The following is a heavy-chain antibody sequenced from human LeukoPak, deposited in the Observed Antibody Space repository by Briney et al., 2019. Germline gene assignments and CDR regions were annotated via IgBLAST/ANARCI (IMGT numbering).Heavy chain of an antibody. Sequence: GGSLRLSCAASGFTFSSYSFNWVRQGPGKGLEWVSSISSSSSYIYYADSVKGRFTISRDNAKNSLYLQMNSLRADDAAVYYCARATSGTGFYFAMDVRGQGTTVAVSS. J-gene: IGHJ6*02. D-gene: IGHD1-26*01. CDR1: GFTFSSYS. CDR2: ISSSSSYI. CDR3: ARATSGTGFYFAMDV. V-gene: IGHV3-21*01.